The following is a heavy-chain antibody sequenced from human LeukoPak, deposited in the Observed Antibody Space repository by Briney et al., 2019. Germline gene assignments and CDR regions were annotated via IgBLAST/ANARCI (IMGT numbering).Heavy chain of an antibody. CDR2: FFYTGST. J-gene: IGHJ5*01. Sequence: SETLSLTCSVSGVSFSNYYWSWIRQPPGKGLEWIGFFFYTGSTNYNPSLKSRVTIFMDASKNQFSLKLTSVTAADTAVYYCATLRGSSGWFDYWGQGTLVTVPS. CDR1: GVSFSNYY. CDR3: ATLRGSSGWFDY. D-gene: IGHD6-19*01. V-gene: IGHV4-59*08.